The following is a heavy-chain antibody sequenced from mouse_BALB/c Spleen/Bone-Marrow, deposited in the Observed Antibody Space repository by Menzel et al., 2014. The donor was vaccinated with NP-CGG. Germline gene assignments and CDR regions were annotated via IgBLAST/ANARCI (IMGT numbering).Heavy chain of an antibody. J-gene: IGHJ2*03. CDR3: AEDWYFDY. Sequence: EVKLVESGGGLVQPGGSLKLSCAASGFTFRSHGMPWVRQNPDKRLELVATINSNGGSTHYPASVKGRFTISRDNAKNTLNMQMSGLESEDTDMYYCAEDWYFDYWGQGTSLTVSS. CDR2: INSNGGST. V-gene: IGHV5-6-3*01. CDR1: GFTFRSHG.